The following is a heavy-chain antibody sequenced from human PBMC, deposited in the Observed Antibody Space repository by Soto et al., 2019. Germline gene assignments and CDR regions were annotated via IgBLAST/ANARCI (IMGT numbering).Heavy chain of an antibody. Sequence: EVQMVESGGGLVQPGGSLRLSCAVSGLTFSKFEMTWVRQAPGKGLEWVSSISSDGTTIYYADAVKGRFTISRDNDKNLLYLQMNSLKGEDTATYYCVRVGIVARPYWGQGTPVTVSS. J-gene: IGHJ4*02. V-gene: IGHV3-48*03. CDR2: ISSDGTTI. CDR3: VRVGIVARPY. D-gene: IGHD2-21*01. CDR1: GLTFSKFE.